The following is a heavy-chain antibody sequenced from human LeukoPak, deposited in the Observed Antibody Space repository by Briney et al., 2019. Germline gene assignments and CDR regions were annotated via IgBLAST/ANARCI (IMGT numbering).Heavy chain of an antibody. J-gene: IGHJ6*02. Sequence: PGGSLRLSCAASGLTFNSYWMKWVPEAPGKGLEWVANIKEDGSEKDYVDSVKGRFTISRDNAKNSLYLQMNSLRAEDTAVYYCARCVDVWGQGTTVTVS. V-gene: IGHV3-7*04. CDR3: ARCVDV. CDR2: IKEDGSEK. CDR1: GLTFNSYW.